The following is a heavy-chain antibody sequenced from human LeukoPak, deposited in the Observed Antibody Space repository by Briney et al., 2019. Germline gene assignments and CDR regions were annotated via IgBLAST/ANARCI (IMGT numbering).Heavy chain of an antibody. CDR3: ARDQFNIWHEHGRY. Sequence: GASVKVSCKAPGYTFTRYDISWVRQAPGQGLEWMGWISGYNGNTNYAQKLQGRVTMTTDTSTSTAYMELRSLRSDDTAVYYCARDQFNIWHEHGRYWGQGTLVTVSS. CDR1: GYTFTRYD. J-gene: IGHJ4*02. D-gene: IGHD1/OR15-1a*01. CDR2: ISGYNGNT. V-gene: IGHV1-18*01.